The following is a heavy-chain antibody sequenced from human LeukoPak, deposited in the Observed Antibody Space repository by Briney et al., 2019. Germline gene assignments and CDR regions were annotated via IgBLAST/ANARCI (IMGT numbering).Heavy chain of an antibody. J-gene: IGHJ4*02. D-gene: IGHD3-22*01. V-gene: IGHV3-21*01. CDR3: ARVPTNYYDSSGYYFGY. Sequence: PGRSLRLSCAASGFTFSSYSMNWVRQAPGKGLEWVSSISSSSSYIYYADSVKGRFTISRDNAKNSLYLQMSSLRAEDTAVYYCARVPTNYYDSSGYYFGYWGQGTLVTVSS. CDR2: ISSSSSYI. CDR1: GFTFSSYS.